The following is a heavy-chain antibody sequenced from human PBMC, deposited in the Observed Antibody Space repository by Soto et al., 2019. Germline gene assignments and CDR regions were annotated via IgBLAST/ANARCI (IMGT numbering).Heavy chain of an antibody. J-gene: IGHJ2*01. CDR2: IYHSGST. Sequence: PSETLSLTCAVSGGSISSSNWWSWVRQPPGKGLEWIGEIYHSGSTNYNPSLKSRVTISVDKSKNQFSLKLSSVTAADTAIYYCAILLYDGQGGGWYFDLWGRGTLVTVSS. CDR1: GGSISSSNW. V-gene: IGHV4-4*02. CDR3: AILLYDGQGGGWYFDL. D-gene: IGHD5-12*01.